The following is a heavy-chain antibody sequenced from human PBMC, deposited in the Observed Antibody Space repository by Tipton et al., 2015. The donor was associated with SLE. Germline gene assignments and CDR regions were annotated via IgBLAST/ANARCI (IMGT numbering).Heavy chain of an antibody. CDR1: GFTFSSYG. D-gene: IGHD2-15*01. J-gene: IGHJ6*02. V-gene: IGHV3-30*18. CDR3: AKERDIVLRNYYYGMDI. CDR2: ISYDGSNK. Sequence: LSCAASGFTFSSYGMHWVRQAPGKGLEWVAVISYDGSNKYYADSVKGRFTISRDNSKNTLYLQMNSLRAEDTGVYYCAKERDIVLRNYYYGMDIWGQGPPATVSS.